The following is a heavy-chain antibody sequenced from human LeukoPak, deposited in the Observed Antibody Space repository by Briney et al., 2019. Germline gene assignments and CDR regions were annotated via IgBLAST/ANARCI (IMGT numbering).Heavy chain of an antibody. V-gene: IGHV4-30-4*01. J-gene: IGHJ4*02. CDR3: ARAEYSSSFDY. D-gene: IGHD6-13*01. CDR2: IYYSGST. CDR1: VGFISCGVYY. Sequence: TLSLTCPVSVGFISCGVYYWSWLRKPPGRCLEGIGYIYYSGSTYYNPSLKSRVTISVDTSKNQFSLKLSSVTAADTAVYYCARAEYSSSFDYWGQGTLVTVSS.